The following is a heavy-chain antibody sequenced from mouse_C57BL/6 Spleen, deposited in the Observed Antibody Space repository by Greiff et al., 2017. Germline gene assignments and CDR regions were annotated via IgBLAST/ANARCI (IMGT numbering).Heavy chain of an antibody. V-gene: IGHV2-9*01. CDR3: AKHIYYDYDADAMDY. J-gene: IGHJ4*01. Sequence: VQRVESGPGLVAPSQSLSITCTVSGFSLTSYGVDWVRQTPGKGLEWLGVIWGGGSTNYNSALMSRLSISKDNSNSQVFLKMNSLQTDDTAMYYCAKHIYYDYDADAMDYWGQGTSVTVSS. CDR2: IWGGGST. D-gene: IGHD2-4*01. CDR1: GFSLTSYG.